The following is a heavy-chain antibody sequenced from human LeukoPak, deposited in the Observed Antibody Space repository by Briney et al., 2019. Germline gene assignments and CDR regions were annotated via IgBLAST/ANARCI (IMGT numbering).Heavy chain of an antibody. CDR1: GGAISSSNW. CDR3: ARLHDYGDSPRDY. D-gene: IGHD4-17*01. J-gene: IGHJ4*02. Sequence: KTSETLSLTCAVSGGAISSSNWWSWLRQPPGEGLGWIGEIYHSGSTNYNPSLKSRVTISVDKSKNQFSLKLSSVTAADTAVYYCARLHDYGDSPRDYWGQGTQVTVSS. V-gene: IGHV4-4*02. CDR2: IYHSGST.